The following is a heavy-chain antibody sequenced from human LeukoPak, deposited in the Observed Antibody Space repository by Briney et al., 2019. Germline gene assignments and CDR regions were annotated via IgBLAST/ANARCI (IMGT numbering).Heavy chain of an antibody. J-gene: IGHJ4*02. CDR1: GYTFTNYY. V-gene: IGHV1-46*01. CDR2: INPSSDTT. CDR3: ARPGRGSYTPFDY. D-gene: IGHD1-26*01. Sequence: ASVKVSCKASGYTFTNYYIHWVRQAPGQGLEWMSIINPSSDTTSYAQKFQGRVTMTRDTSTTTVYMELSSLRSEDTAVYYCARPGRGSYTPFDYWGQGTLVTVSS.